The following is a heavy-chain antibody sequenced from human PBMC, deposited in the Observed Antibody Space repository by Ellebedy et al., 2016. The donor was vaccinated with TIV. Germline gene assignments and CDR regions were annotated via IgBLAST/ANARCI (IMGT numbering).Heavy chain of an antibody. D-gene: IGHD3-10*01. CDR3: AGPLVRGVIVDGN. CDR2: IKQDGSEK. J-gene: IGHJ4*02. CDR1: GFTSSSYW. Sequence: PGGSLRLSCAASGFTSSSYWMTWVRQAPGKGLEWVANIKQDGSEKYYVDSVRGRFTISRDNAKNSLYLQMNSLRAEDTAVYYCAGPLVRGVIVDGNWGQGTRVTVST. V-gene: IGHV3-7*01.